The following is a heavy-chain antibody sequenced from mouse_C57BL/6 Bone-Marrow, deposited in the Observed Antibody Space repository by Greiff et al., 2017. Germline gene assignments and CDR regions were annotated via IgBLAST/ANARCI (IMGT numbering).Heavy chain of an antibody. CDR2: ISNGGGST. CDR1: GFTFSDYY. Sequence: EVHLVESGGGLVQPGGSLKLSCAASGFTFSDYYMYWVRQTPEKRLEWVAYISNGGGSTYYPDTVKGRFTISRDNAKNTLYLQMSRLKSEDTAMYYCARSTGMGPLFDYWGQGTTLTVSS. CDR3: ARSTGMGPLFDY. J-gene: IGHJ2*01. V-gene: IGHV5-12*01. D-gene: IGHD4-1*02.